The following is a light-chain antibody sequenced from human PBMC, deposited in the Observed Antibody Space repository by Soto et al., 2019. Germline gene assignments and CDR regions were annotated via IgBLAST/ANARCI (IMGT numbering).Light chain of an antibody. CDR2: LGS. V-gene: IGKV2-28*01. J-gene: IGKJ1*01. CDR1: QILLHIKGFNY. Sequence: DVVFSHCPRSLAVTPGAPASLSCRSSQILLHIKGFNYLDWYLQKPGQSPQLLIYLGSNRASGVPDRFSGSGSGTDFTLKISRVEAEDVGLYYCMQALQAPLTFGQGTKVDIK. CDR3: MQALQAPLT.